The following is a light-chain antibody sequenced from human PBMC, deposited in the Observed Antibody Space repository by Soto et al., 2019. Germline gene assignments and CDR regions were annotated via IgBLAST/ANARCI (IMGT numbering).Light chain of an antibody. V-gene: IGKV3-11*01. J-gene: IGKJ1*01. Sequence: EIVLTQSPATVSLSPGERDTLSCRASQSVSNYLAWYQHKPGQAPRLLIYDASKRATGIPARFSGSGSGTDFTLTISSLDPEDFAVYYCLQRSNWPRTFGQGTKV. CDR1: QSVSNY. CDR2: DAS. CDR3: LQRSNWPRT.